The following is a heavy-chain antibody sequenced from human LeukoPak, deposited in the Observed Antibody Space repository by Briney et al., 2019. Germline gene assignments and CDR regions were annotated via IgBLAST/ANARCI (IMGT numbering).Heavy chain of an antibody. J-gene: IGHJ4*02. CDR1: GGSISSSSYY. Sequence: SETLSLTCTVSGGSISSSSYYWGWIRQPPGKGLEWIGSIYYSGSTYYNPSLKSRVTISVDTSKNQFSLKLSSVTAADTAVYYCARGGDWGGVDYWGQGTLVTVSS. CDR2: IYYSGST. V-gene: IGHV4-39*07. D-gene: IGHD2-21*02. CDR3: ARGGDWGGVDY.